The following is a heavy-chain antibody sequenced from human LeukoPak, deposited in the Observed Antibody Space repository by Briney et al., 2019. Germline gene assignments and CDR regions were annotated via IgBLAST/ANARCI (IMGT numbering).Heavy chain of an antibody. V-gene: IGHV4-38-2*01. J-gene: IGHJ4*02. Sequence: KTSETLSLTCAVSGYAISSGYYWGWIRQPPGKGLEWIGSIYHSGSTYYNPSFKSRVTISVDTSKNQFSLKLSSVTAADTAVYYCARILMYSSGWPVKWDYWRQGTMVTVCS. CDR1: GYAISSGYY. CDR2: IYHSGST. CDR3: ARILMYSSGWPVKWDY. D-gene: IGHD6-19*01.